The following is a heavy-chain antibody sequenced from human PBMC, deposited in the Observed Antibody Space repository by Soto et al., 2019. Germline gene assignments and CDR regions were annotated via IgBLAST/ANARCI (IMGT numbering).Heavy chain of an antibody. CDR1: GFTFSSYW. CDR2: ISGSGSST. V-gene: IGHV3-74*01. D-gene: IGHD4-4*01. J-gene: IGHJ6*03. CDR3: ATAAYSNYVGYYYYMDV. Sequence: GGSLRLSCAASGFTFSSYWMHWVRQPPGKGLVWVSAISGSGSSTYYADSVKGRFTISRDNAKNTLYLQMNSLRAEDTAVYYCATAAYSNYVGYYYYMDVWGKGTTVTVSS.